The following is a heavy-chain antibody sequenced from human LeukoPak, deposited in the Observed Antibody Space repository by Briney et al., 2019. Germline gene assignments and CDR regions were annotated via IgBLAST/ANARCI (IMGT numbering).Heavy chain of an antibody. CDR3: ARDTRSTIFGVVIYAFDI. V-gene: IGHV4-34*01. D-gene: IGHD3-3*01. CDR1: GGSFSGYY. J-gene: IGHJ3*02. Sequence: PSETLSLTCAVYGGSFSGYYWSWIRQPPGKGLEWIGEVNHSGSTNYNPSLKSRVTISVGTSKNQFSLKLSSVTAADTAVYYCARDTRSTIFGVVIYAFDIWGQGTMVTVSS. CDR2: VNHSGST.